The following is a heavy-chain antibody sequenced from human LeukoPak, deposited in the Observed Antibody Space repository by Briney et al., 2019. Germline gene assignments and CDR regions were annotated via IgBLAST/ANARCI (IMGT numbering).Heavy chain of an antibody. Sequence: SETLSLTCAVSGFSISSGYYWGWIRQPPGKGLEWIGSIYYSGSTYYNPSLKSRVTISVDTSKNQFSLKLSSVTAADTAVYYCARQDSSSSSDYWGQGTLVTVSS. CDR1: GFSISSGYY. V-gene: IGHV4-38-2*01. J-gene: IGHJ4*02. CDR2: IYYSGST. CDR3: ARQDSSSSSDY. D-gene: IGHD6-6*01.